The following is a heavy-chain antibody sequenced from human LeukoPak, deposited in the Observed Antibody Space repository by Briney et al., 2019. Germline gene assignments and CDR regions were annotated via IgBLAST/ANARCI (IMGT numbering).Heavy chain of an antibody. Sequence: GASVKVSCKASGYTFTSYGISWVRQAPGQGREWMGWISAYNGNTNYAQKLQGRVTMTTDTSTSTAYMELRSLRSDDTAVYYCARAPLRITMIVVVIGAFDIWGQGTMVTVSS. CDR2: ISAYNGNT. CDR1: GYTFTSYG. CDR3: ARAPLRITMIVVVIGAFDI. J-gene: IGHJ3*02. V-gene: IGHV1-18*01. D-gene: IGHD3-22*01.